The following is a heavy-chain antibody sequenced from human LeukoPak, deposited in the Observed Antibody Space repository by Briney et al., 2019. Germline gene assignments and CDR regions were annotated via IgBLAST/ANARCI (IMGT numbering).Heavy chain of an antibody. D-gene: IGHD5-24*01. J-gene: IGHJ3*02. CDR3: ARDGGRDGYSWASDI. CDR2: INTGSTNI. V-gene: IGHV3-48*03. CDR1: GFTFSRYE. Sequence: PGGSLRLSCAASGFTFSRYEMNWFRRAPGQGLEWVSYINTGSTNIKYADSVKGRFTISRDNADNSLFLQMTSLRADDTAVYYCARDGGRDGYSWASDIWGQGTMVTVSS.